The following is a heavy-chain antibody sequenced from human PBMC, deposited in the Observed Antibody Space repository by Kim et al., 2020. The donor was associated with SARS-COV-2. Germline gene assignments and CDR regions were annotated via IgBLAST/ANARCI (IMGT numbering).Heavy chain of an antibody. CDR3: ASRGSGYYYDAFDI. Sequence: ASVRGRLTISRHNAKASLNLQMNSLRAEDTAVYYCASRGSGYYYDAFDIWGQGTMVTVSS. D-gene: IGHD3-22*01. J-gene: IGHJ3*02. V-gene: IGHV3-7*03.